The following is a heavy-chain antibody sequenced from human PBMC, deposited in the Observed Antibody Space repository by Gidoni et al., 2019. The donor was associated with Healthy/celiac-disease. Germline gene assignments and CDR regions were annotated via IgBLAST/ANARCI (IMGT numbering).Heavy chain of an antibody. J-gene: IGHJ6*02. Sequence: QVQLVQSGAEVKKPRASVKVSCKASGYPFTGSYMPWVRQAPGQGLEWMGRINPNSGGTSYAQKFQGRVAMTRDTSVSTAYMELSRLRSDDTAVYYCARNMITFGGVIVIRDGMDVWDQGTTVTVSS. D-gene: IGHD3-16*02. CDR2: INPNSGGT. V-gene: IGHV1-2*06. CDR3: ARNMITFGGVIVIRDGMDV. CDR1: GYPFTGSY.